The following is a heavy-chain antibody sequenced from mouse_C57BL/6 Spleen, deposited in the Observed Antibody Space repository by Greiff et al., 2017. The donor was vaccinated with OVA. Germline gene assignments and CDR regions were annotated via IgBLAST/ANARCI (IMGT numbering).Heavy chain of an antibody. V-gene: IGHV5-4*01. CDR3: ARYEDYDGAWFAY. D-gene: IGHD2-4*01. Sequence: DVHLVESGGGLVKPGGSLKLSCAASGFTFSSYAMSWVRQTPEKRLEWVATISDGGSYTYYPDNVKGRFTISRDNAKNNLYLQMSHLKSEDTAMYYCARYEDYDGAWFAYWAQGTLVTVSA. J-gene: IGHJ3*01. CDR2: ISDGGSYT. CDR1: GFTFSSYA.